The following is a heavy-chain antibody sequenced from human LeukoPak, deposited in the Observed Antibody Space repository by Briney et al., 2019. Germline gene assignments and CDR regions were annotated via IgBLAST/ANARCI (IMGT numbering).Heavy chain of an antibody. V-gene: IGHV1-8*01. Sequence: ASVKVSCKASGYTFTSYDINWVRQATGQGLEWMGWMNPNSGNTGYAQKFQGRVTMTRNTSISTAYMELSSLRSEDTAVYYCATGDSSGYYSSFDYWGQGTLVTVSS. CDR1: GYTFTSYD. CDR2: MNPNSGNT. D-gene: IGHD3-22*01. J-gene: IGHJ4*02. CDR3: ATGDSSGYYSSFDY.